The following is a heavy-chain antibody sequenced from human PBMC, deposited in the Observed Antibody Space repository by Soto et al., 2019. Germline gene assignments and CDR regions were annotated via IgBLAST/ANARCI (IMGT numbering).Heavy chain of an antibody. J-gene: IGHJ4*02. Sequence: GGSLRLSCAASGFTFGSYAMSWVRQAPGKGLEGVSAISGSGGSTYYADSVKGRFTISRDNSKNTLYLQMNSLRAEDTAVYYCAKYRTGYYGSGSYLDYWGQGTLVTVSS. CDR3: AKYRTGYYGSGSYLDY. V-gene: IGHV3-23*01. D-gene: IGHD3-10*01. CDR2: ISGSGGST. CDR1: GFTFGSYA.